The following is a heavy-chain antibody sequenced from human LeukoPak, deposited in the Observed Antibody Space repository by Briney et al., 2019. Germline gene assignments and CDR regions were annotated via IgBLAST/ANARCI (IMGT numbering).Heavy chain of an antibody. CDR1: GYSISSGYY. Sequence: SETLSLTCAVSGYSISSGYYWGWIRPPPGKGLEWIGSIYHSGSTYYNPSLKSRVTISVDTSKNHFSLKLSSVTAADTAVYYCARRGDYWYFDLWGRGTLVTVSS. CDR2: IYHSGST. J-gene: IGHJ2*01. CDR3: ARRGDYWYFDL. D-gene: IGHD2-21*01. V-gene: IGHV4-38-2*01.